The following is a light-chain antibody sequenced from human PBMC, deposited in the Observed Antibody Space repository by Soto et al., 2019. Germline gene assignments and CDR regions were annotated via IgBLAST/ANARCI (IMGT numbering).Light chain of an antibody. CDR3: ASYASSNTVL. Sequence: QSVLTQPASVSVSPGQSITISCTGTSSDLGGYNYVSLEQQHPGKAPKLMMYDVSDRPSGVSNRFSGSKSGNTASLTISGLQAEDEADYYCASYASSNTVLFGGGTKLTVL. V-gene: IGLV2-14*03. CDR2: DVS. CDR1: SSDLGGYNY. J-gene: IGLJ2*01.